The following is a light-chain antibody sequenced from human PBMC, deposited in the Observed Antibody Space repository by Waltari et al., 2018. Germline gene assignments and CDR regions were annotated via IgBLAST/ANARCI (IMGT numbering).Light chain of an antibody. V-gene: IGLV2-14*03. CDR2: DVN. Sequence: QSALTQPASVSGSPGQSITISCPGTNSDIGGYTFVSWYQQPPGKAPRLMIYDVNKRPSGVSNRFSGSKSGNTASLTISGLQADDEADYYCTSFTSTTSYVVFGGGTNLTV. J-gene: IGLJ2*01. CDR3: TSFTSTTSYVV. CDR1: NSDIGGYTF.